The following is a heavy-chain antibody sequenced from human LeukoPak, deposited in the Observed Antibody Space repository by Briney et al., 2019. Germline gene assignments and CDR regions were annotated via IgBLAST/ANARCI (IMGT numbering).Heavy chain of an antibody. CDR1: GGSMSRYY. Sequence: PSETLSLTCTVSGGSMSRYYWSWIRQPPGKGLEWIGYIYYSGTTNYNPSLKSRVTISVDTSKNQFSLKLSSVTAADTAVYYCARDRVYLGREDAFDIWGQGTMVTVSS. J-gene: IGHJ3*02. CDR3: ARDRVYLGREDAFDI. CDR2: IYYSGTT. V-gene: IGHV4-59*01. D-gene: IGHD7-27*01.